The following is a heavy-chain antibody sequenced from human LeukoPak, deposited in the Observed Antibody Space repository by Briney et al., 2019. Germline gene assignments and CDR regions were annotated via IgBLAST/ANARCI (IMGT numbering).Heavy chain of an antibody. CDR3: ARGYCSGGTCYLVENWLDP. J-gene: IGHJ5*02. D-gene: IGHD2-15*01. V-gene: IGHV1-2*02. CDR1: GYTFTGYY. CDR2: IYPNSGAT. Sequence: ASVKVSCKASGYTFTGYYMHWVRQAPGQGLEWVGWIYPNSGATKYAQKFQGRVTMTRDTSISTAYMELSGLRSDDTAVYYCARGYCSGGTCYLVENWLDPWGQGTLVTVSS.